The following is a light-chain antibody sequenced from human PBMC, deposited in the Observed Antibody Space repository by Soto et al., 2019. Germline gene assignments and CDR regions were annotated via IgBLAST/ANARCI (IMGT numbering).Light chain of an antibody. J-gene: IGKJ1*01. Sequence: DIQMTQSPSTLSASVGDRVTITCRASQNINTWLAWYQQKPGKAPKLLIYDASSLESGVPSRFSGSGSGTEFTLTISSLQPNDSATYYCQQYTTYWTFGQGTKVDIK. CDR2: DAS. CDR1: QNINTW. V-gene: IGKV1-5*01. CDR3: QQYTTYWT.